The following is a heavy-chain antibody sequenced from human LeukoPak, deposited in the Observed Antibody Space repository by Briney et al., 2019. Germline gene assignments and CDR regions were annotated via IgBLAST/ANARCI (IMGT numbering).Heavy chain of an antibody. CDR1: GFTFSSYA. Sequence: GGSLRLSCAASGFTFSSYAMSWVRQAPGKGLEWVSAISGSGGSTYYADSMKGRFTISRDNSKNTLYLQMNSLRAEDTAVYYCEGVATHDSEWPFGDFDYWGQGTLVTVSS. CDR2: ISGSGGST. J-gene: IGHJ4*02. CDR3: EGVATHDSEWPFGDFDY. V-gene: IGHV3-23*01. D-gene: IGHD5-12*01.